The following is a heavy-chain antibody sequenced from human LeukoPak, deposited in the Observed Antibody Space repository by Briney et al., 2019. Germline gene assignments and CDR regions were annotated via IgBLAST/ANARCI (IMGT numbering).Heavy chain of an antibody. D-gene: IGHD2-15*01. CDR3: ARDSRGYCSGSSCYSSTFDI. CDR1: GDSITGYY. V-gene: IGHV4-39*07. Sequence: SETLSLTCTVSGDSITGYYWGWIRQPPGKGLEWIGNIYYTGNTYYNASLKSRVTISVDTSKNQFSLKVISMTAADTALYYCARDSRGYCSGSSCYSSTFDIWGQGTVVTVSS. J-gene: IGHJ3*02. CDR2: IYYTGNT.